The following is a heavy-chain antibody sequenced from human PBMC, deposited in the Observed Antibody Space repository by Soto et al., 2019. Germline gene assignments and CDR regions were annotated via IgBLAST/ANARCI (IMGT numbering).Heavy chain of an antibody. CDR1: GGSISSYY. CDR2: IYYSGST. CDR3: TRGGFYYYDSSGYSDY. D-gene: IGHD3-22*01. J-gene: IGHJ4*02. Sequence: PSETLSLTCTVSGGSISSYYGSWIRQPPGKGLEWIGYIYYSGSTNYNPSLKSRVTISVDTSKNQFSLKLTSVTAADTAVYFCTRGGFYYYDSSGYSDYWGQGALVPVSS. V-gene: IGHV4-59*01.